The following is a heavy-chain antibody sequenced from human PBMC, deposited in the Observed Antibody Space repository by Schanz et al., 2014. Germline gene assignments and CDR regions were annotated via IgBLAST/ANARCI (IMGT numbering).Heavy chain of an antibody. V-gene: IGHV3-13*01. CDR2: IGYLGDT. D-gene: IGHD2-2*01. J-gene: IGHJ4*02. CDR3: AKDSTHIDIVLVPTAIDY. CDR1: GFTLSNSD. Sequence: VHLVESGGGLVKRGGSLRLSCAASGFTLSNSDMHWVRQGTGKGLEWVSTIGYLGDTYYPDSVKGRFTVSRDNSKNTLYLHMNTLRSEDTAVYYCAKDSTHIDIVLVPTAIDYWGQGTLVTVSS.